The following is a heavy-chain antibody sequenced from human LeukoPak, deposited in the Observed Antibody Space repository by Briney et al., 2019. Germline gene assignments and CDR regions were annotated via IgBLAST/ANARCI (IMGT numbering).Heavy chain of an antibody. Sequence: SETLSLTCTVSGAFSSRFYWSWVRQSPGKGLEWIGNIFFSGHSNYNPSLTGRVTISPDTSRSQFSLKVTSVTAADTALYYCARIDPLGYFDQWGKGTLVTVSS. V-gene: IGHV4-59*13. J-gene: IGHJ4*02. CDR2: IFFSGHS. CDR1: GAFSSRFY. CDR3: ARIDPLGYFDQ.